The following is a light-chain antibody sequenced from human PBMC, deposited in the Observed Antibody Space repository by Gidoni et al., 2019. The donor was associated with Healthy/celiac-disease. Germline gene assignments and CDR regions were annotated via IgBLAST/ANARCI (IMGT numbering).Light chain of an antibody. Sequence: QAVVTQEPSLTVSPGGTVTLTCGSSSGAVTTGHYPYWFQQKPGQAPRTMIYDTSNKHSWTPARFSGSLLGGKAALTLSGAQPEDEAEYYCFLSYSGARRVFGGGTRLTVL. CDR2: DTS. CDR1: SGAVTTGHY. J-gene: IGLJ3*02. CDR3: FLSYSGARRV. V-gene: IGLV7-46*01.